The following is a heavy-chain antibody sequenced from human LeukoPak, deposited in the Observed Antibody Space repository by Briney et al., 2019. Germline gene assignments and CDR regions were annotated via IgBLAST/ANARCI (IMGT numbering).Heavy chain of an antibody. CDR1: RFMFTSYC. J-gene: IGHJ4*02. D-gene: IGHD3-22*01. Sequence: GGSLKLLSATSRFMFTSYCLSWVRQAPGEGLEWVANINYDGSEKYYIDSVKGRFTISRDNAKNSLYLQMNSLRAEDTAVYFCARVRVGGPNYCDSWGERALVTVSS. CDR2: INYDGSEK. V-gene: IGHV3-7*04. CDR3: ARVRVGGPNYCDS.